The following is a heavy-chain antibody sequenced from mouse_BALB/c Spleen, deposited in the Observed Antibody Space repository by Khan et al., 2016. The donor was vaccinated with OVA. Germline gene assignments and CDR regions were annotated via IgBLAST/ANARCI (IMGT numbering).Heavy chain of an antibody. J-gene: IGHJ4*01. Sequence: QIQLVQSGPELKKPGETVKISCKASGYTFTNYGMNWVKQSPGKALKWMGWINTYTGEPTYADDFKGRFAFSLETSATTAYLQINNLKNEDTTTYFCARPPYLSYTLDYWGQGTSVTVSS. CDR1: GYTFTNYG. D-gene: IGHD2-10*01. V-gene: IGHV9-3-1*01. CDR3: ARPPYLSYTLDY. CDR2: INTYTGEP.